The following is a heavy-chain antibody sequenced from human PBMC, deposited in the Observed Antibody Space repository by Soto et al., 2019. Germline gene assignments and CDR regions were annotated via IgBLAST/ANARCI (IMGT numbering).Heavy chain of an antibody. Sequence: GASVKVSCKAAAGTFSSYAISWVRQAPGQGLEWMGGIIPIFGTANYAQKFQGRVTITADESTSTAYMELSSLRSEDTAVYYCERRTRPDAFDIWGQGTMVTVSS. CDR1: AGTFSSYA. J-gene: IGHJ3*02. CDR3: ERRTRPDAFDI. V-gene: IGHV1-69*13. CDR2: IIPIFGTA.